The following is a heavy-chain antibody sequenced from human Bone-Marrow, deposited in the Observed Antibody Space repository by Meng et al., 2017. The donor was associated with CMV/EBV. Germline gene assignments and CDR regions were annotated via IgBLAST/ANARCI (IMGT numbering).Heavy chain of an antibody. Sequence: GESLKISCVASGFTFSDFAIHWVRQAPGKGLEWLAVMSYDGNNKYFADSVKGRFTISRDNSKNTLYLQVNSLRVEDKAVYYCAREGKDGYNWGYFDYWGPGTLVTVAS. V-gene: IGHV3-30-3*01. J-gene: IGHJ4*02. CDR3: AREGKDGYNWGYFDY. D-gene: IGHD5-24*01. CDR1: GFTFSDFA. CDR2: MSYDGNNK.